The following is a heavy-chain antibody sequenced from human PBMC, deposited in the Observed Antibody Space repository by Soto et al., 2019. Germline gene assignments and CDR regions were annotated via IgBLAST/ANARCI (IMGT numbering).Heavy chain of an antibody. D-gene: IGHD2-2*01. CDR3: AKGYCSSTSCYYYYYGMDV. V-gene: IGHV3-23*01. Sequence: GSLRLSCAASGFTFSSYAMSWVRQAPGKGLEWVSAISGSGGSTYYADSVKGRFTISRDNSKNALYLQMNSLRAEDTAVYYCAKGYCSSTSCYYYYYGMDVWGQGTTVTVSS. CDR1: GFTFSSYA. J-gene: IGHJ6*02. CDR2: ISGSGGST.